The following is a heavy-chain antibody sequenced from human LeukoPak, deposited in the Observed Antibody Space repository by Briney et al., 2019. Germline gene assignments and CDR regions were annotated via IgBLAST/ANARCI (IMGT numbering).Heavy chain of an antibody. D-gene: IGHD1-1*01. V-gene: IGHV3-66*01. CDR1: GFTVTSSY. CDR2: IYVGGNT. J-gene: IGHJ4*02. CDR3: TRGPGYSWNDADGGY. Sequence: PGGSLRLSCVVSGFTVTSSYMTWVRQAPGKGLEWLSVIYVGGNTFYADSVKGRFTISRDNSKNTLYLQMNSLRGDDTAVYYCTRGPGYSWNDADGGYWGQRTLVTVSS.